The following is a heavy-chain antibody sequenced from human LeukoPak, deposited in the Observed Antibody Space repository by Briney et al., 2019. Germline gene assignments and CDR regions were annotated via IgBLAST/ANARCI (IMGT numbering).Heavy chain of an antibody. CDR1: GFTFSSYS. CDR2: ISSSSSYI. V-gene: IGHV3-21*01. CDR3: ARDKDYYDTSNWFDP. J-gene: IGHJ5*02. Sequence: PGGSLRLSCAASGFTFSSYSMNWVRQAPGKGLEWVSSISSSSSYIYYADSVKGRFTISRDNAKNSLYLQMNSLRAEDTAVYYCARDKDYYDTSNWFDPRGQGTLVTVSS. D-gene: IGHD3-22*01.